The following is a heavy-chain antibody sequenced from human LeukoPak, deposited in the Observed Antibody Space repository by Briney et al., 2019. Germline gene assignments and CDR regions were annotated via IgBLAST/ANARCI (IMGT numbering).Heavy chain of an antibody. D-gene: IGHD3-22*01. CDR1: GYTFTDYY. CDR2: INPNNGGT. Sequence: ASVKVSCKASGYTFTDYYIHWVRQAPGQGLQWMGWINPNNGGTNYAQRFQGRVTMTRDTSISTAYMELSRLRAEDTAVYYCARTGDYYDSSGYFIGGRTTYYFDYWGQGTLVTVFS. J-gene: IGHJ4*02. CDR3: ARTGDYYDSSGYFIGGRTTYYFDY. V-gene: IGHV1-2*02.